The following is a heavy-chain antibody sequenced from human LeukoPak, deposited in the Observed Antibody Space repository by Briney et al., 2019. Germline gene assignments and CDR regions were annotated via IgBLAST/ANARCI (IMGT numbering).Heavy chain of an antibody. CDR1: GLTFSIHW. Sequence: GGSLRLSCAASGLTFSIHWMNWVRQAPGKGLECVANINQDGSDKYYVDSVKGRFTISRDNTKNSLYLQMNSLRAEDTAVYYCAKTGGGELTFFDYWGQGTLVTVSS. V-gene: IGHV3-7*03. J-gene: IGHJ4*02. CDR3: AKTGGGELTFFDY. D-gene: IGHD1-26*01. CDR2: INQDGSDK.